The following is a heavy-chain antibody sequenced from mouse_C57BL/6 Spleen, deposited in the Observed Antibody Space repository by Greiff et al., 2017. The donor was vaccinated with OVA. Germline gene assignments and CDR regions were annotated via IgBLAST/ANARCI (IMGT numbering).Heavy chain of an antibody. CDR3: ARFYYGNYSYYFDY. Sequence: VQLQQSGPELVKPGASVKLPCKASGYTFTDYNMDWVKQSHGKSLEWIGDINPNNGGTIYNQKFKGKATLTVDKSSSTAYMELRSLTSEDTAVYYCARFYYGNYSYYFDYWGQGTTLTVSS. J-gene: IGHJ2*01. V-gene: IGHV1-18*01. CDR1: GYTFTDYN. D-gene: IGHD2-1*01. CDR2: INPNNGGT.